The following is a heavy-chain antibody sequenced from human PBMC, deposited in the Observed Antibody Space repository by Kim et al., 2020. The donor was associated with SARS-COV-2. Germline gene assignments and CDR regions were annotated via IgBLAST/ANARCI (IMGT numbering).Heavy chain of an antibody. Sequence: VMGRFTTSRDNAKNSLYLQMNSLRAEDTAVYYCARNLAYCGGDCWGGFDYWGQGTLVTVSS. CDR3: ARNLAYCGGDCWGGFDY. D-gene: IGHD2-21*02. J-gene: IGHJ4*02. V-gene: IGHV3-48*03.